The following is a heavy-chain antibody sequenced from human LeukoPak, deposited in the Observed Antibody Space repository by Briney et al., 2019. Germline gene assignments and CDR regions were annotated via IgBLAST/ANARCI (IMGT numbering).Heavy chain of an antibody. V-gene: IGHV3-48*02. D-gene: IGHD4-17*01. CDR1: GFPFSTYS. J-gene: IGHJ2*01. Sequence: PGGSLRLSCTVSGFPFSTYSMNWVRQAPGKGLEWISYISSSTKTIYYADSVRGRFTISRDNGKTSLFLQMTSLRDEDTAVYYCARDRYGDSVALDFWYFDLWGRGTLVTVSS. CDR3: ARDRYGDSVALDFWYFDL. CDR2: ISSSTKTI.